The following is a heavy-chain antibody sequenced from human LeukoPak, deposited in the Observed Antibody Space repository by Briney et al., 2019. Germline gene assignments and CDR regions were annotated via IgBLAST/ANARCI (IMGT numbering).Heavy chain of an antibody. J-gene: IGHJ6*02. Sequence: SETLSLTCTVSGGSISSNNWSWIRQPAGKGLEWIERIYTSGSTKYNLSLKSRVTMSVDTSKNQFSLKLSSVTAADTAVYYCARDLSSSWYEEGYYFYGMDVWGQGTTVTVSS. V-gene: IGHV4-4*07. D-gene: IGHD6-13*01. CDR3: ARDLSSSWYEEGYYFYGMDV. CDR1: GGSISSNN. CDR2: IYTSGST.